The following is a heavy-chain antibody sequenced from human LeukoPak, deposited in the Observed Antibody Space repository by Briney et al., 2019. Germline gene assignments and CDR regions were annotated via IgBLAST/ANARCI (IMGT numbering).Heavy chain of an antibody. V-gene: IGHV3-21*01. CDR2: ISSSSSYI. CDR1: GFTFSSYS. Sequence: GGSLRLSCAASGFTFSSYSMNWVRQAPGKGLEWVSSISSSSSYIYYADSVEGRFTISRDNAKNSLYLQMNSLRAEDTAVYYCARATHTMIVVVPDYWGQGTLVTVSS. CDR3: ARATHTMIVVVPDY. J-gene: IGHJ4*02. D-gene: IGHD3-22*01.